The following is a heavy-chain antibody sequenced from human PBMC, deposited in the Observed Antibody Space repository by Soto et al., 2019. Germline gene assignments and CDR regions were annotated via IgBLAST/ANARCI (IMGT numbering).Heavy chain of an antibody. J-gene: IGHJ4*02. D-gene: IGHD1-1*01. CDR3: ASVAKTINWPAN. V-gene: IGHV4-4*02. CDR1: GGSISSSNW. CDR2: IYHSGST. Sequence: SETLSLTCAVSGGSISSSNWWSWVRQPPGKGLEWIGEIYHSGSTYYNPSLKSRVTISVDKSKNQFSLKLSSVTAADTAVYYCASVAKTINWPANWGQGTLVTVSS.